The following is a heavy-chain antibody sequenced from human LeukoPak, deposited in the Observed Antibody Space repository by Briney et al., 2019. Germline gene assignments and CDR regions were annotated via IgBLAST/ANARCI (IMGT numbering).Heavy chain of an antibody. CDR3: ARAEGGYLVTYYFDY. Sequence: PSETLSLTCTVSGGSISSYYWSWIRQPPGKGLEWIGYIYYSGSTNYNPSLKSRVTISVDTSKNQFSLKLSSVTAADTAVYYCARAEGGYLVTYYFDYWGQGTLVTVSS. CDR1: GGSISSYY. CDR2: IYYSGST. D-gene: IGHD4-11*01. V-gene: IGHV4-59*01. J-gene: IGHJ4*02.